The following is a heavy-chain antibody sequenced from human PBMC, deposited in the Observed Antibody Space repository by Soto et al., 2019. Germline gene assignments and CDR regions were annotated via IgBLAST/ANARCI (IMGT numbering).Heavy chain of an antibody. Sequence: EGQLVEFGGGLVKPGGSLRLSCAASGLSFSIYSYKWVRQAPGKGLEWLSYISPAGSSIYYADSVKGRFTISRDSARDSVYLQMNSLRAEDTAVYYCAKDRGGSGAFDIWGQGTMVTVSS. D-gene: IGHD3-10*01. V-gene: IGHV3-48*01. CDR3: AKDRGGSGAFDI. J-gene: IGHJ3*02. CDR1: GLSFSIYS. CDR2: ISPAGSSI.